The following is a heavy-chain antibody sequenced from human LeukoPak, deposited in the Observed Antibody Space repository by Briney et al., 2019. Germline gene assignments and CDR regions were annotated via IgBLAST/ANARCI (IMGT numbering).Heavy chain of an antibody. CDR3: ASEVGGYCSSTSCPPGHDAFDI. J-gene: IGHJ3*02. D-gene: IGHD2-2*01. Sequence: PSETLSLTCTVSGGSIISYYWSWIRQPAGKGLEWIGRIYTSGSTNYNPSLKSRVTMSVDTSKNQFSLKLSSVTAADTAVYYCASEVGGYCSSTSCPPGHDAFDIWGQGTMVTVSS. CDR2: IYTSGST. CDR1: GGSIISYY. V-gene: IGHV4-4*07.